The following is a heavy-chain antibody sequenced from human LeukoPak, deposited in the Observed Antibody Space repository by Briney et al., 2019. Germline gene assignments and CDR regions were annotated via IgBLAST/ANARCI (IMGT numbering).Heavy chain of an antibody. J-gene: IGHJ5*02. CDR3: ARSTVGATWWFDP. Sequence: SETLSLTCTVSGGSISSYYWSWIRQPPGKGLEWIGYIYYSGSTNYNPSLKSRVTMSVDTSKNQFSLKLSSVTAADTAVYYCARSTVGATWWFDPWGQGTLVTVSS. V-gene: IGHV4-59*12. CDR2: IYYSGST. CDR1: GGSISSYY. D-gene: IGHD1-26*01.